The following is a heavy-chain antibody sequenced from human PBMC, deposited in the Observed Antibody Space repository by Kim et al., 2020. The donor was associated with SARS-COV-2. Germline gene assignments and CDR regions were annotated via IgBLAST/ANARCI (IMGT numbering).Heavy chain of an antibody. V-gene: IGHV1-3*01. CDR3: ARTAMHQPVFDY. CDR1: GYTFTSYA. Sequence: ASVKVSCKASGYTFTSYAMHWVRQAPGQRLEWMGWINAGNGNTKYSQKFQGRVTITRDTSASTAYMELSSLRSEDTAVYYCARTAMHQPVFDYWGQGTLVTVSS. J-gene: IGHJ4*02. D-gene: IGHD5-18*01. CDR2: INAGNGNT.